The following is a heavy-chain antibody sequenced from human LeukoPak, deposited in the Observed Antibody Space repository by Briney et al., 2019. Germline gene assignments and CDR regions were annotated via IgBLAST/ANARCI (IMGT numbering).Heavy chain of an antibody. V-gene: IGHV4-59*01. CDR3: ARAHRGAVAGQFDY. CDR2: IYYSGST. J-gene: IGHJ4*02. CDR1: GGSFSGYY. Sequence: PSETLSLTCAVYGGSFSGYYWSWIRQPPGKGLEWIGYIYYSGSTNYNPSLKSRVTISVDTSKNQFSLKLSSVTAADTAVHYCARAHRGAVAGQFDYWGQGTLVTVSS. D-gene: IGHD6-19*01.